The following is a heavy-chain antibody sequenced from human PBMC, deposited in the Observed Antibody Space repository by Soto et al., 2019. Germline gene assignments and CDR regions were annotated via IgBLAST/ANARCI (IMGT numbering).Heavy chain of an antibody. CDR2: IWNDGSNS. V-gene: IGHV3-33*01. J-gene: IGHJ6*02. CDR1: GFTFNNYG. CDR3: ARRQVSPSSRGAAAAKGGIDV. D-gene: IGHD6-13*01. Sequence: QVQLVESGGGVVQPGRSLRLSCAASGFTFNNYGMHWVRQAPGKGLEWVAVIWNDGSNSSYANSGKGRFTISRDNSRNTLYVQMSSLRAEDTAIYYCARRQVSPSSRGAAAAKGGIDVWGQGTTVTVSS.